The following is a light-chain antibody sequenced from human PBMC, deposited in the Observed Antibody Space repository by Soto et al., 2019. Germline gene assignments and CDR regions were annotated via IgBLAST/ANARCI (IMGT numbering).Light chain of an antibody. J-gene: IGLJ1*01. V-gene: IGLV2-14*01. CDR2: DVS. Sequence: QSALTQPASVSGSPGQSITISCTGASSDVGGYNYVSWYQQHPGKAPKLMIYDVSDRPSGVSNRFSGSKSGNTASLTISALQAEDEADYYCSSYSSSSTRVFGTGTKVTVL. CDR3: SSYSSSSTRV. CDR1: SSDVGGYNY.